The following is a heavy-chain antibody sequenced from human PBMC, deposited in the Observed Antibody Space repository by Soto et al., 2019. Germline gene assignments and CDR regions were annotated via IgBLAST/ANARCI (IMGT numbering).Heavy chain of an antibody. J-gene: IGHJ3*02. D-gene: IGHD6-6*01. Sequence: SQTLSLTCVISGDSVSSNSVAWHWIRQSPSRGLEWLGRTYYRSKWYNDYTVSVKSRMTINPDTSKNQFSLQLNSVTPEDTAVYYCARGDSTSHAYDIWGQGTMVTVSS. V-gene: IGHV6-1*01. CDR3: ARGDSTSHAYDI. CDR1: GDSVSSNSVA. CDR2: TYYRSKWYN.